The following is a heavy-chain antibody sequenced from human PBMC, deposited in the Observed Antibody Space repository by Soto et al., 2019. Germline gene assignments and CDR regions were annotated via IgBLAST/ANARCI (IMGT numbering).Heavy chain of an antibody. CDR1: GFTFSSYG. Sequence: QVQLVESGGGVVQPGRSLRLSCAASGFTFSSYGMHWVRQAPGKGLEWVAVISYDGSNKYYADSVKGRFTISRDNSKNTLYLQMNSLRAEDTAVYYCAKALSGIMGPYFDCWGQGTLVTVSS. V-gene: IGHV3-30*18. J-gene: IGHJ4*02. CDR2: ISYDGSNK. D-gene: IGHD1-26*01. CDR3: AKALSGIMGPYFDC.